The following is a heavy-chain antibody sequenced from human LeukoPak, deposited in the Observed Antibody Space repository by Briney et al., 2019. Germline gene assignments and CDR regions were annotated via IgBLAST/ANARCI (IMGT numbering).Heavy chain of an antibody. Sequence: GGSLRLSCATSGFTFSSSWMSWVRQAPGKGLEWISGISGSGASTYYADSVKGRFTISRDDSRNTLYLQMNSLRGDDTAVYYCAREKVRQSGMDVWGQGTTVTVSS. CDR1: GFTFSSSW. J-gene: IGHJ6*02. CDR2: ISGSGAST. D-gene: IGHD2-2*01. V-gene: IGHV3-23*01. CDR3: AREKVRQSGMDV.